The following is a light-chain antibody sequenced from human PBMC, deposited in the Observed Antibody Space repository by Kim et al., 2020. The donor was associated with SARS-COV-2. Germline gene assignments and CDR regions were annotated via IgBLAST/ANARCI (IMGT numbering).Light chain of an antibody. CDR2: DVS. V-gene: IGLV2-14*03. CDR3: SSYTSSSTLV. CDR1: SSDVGGYNY. Sequence: GQSITISCTGTSSDVGGYNYVSWYQQHPGKAPKLMIYDVSNGPSGVSHRFSGSKSGNTASLTISGLQAEDEADYYCSSYTSSSTLVFGGGTQLTVL. J-gene: IGLJ3*02.